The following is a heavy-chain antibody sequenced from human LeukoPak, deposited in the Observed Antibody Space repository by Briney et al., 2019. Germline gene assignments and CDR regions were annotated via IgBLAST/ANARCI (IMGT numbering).Heavy chain of an antibody. CDR3: GRDRQYYGSGSYSGGFDC. CDR2: IYYSGST. J-gene: IGHJ4*02. D-gene: IGHD3-10*01. Sequence: SETLSLTCIVSVGSISSYYCNSIRQSPGKGLEWIGYIYYSGSTNYNPSLRSRVTISVDTSKNQFSLKLRSVTAADTAVYYCGRDRQYYGSGSYSGGFDCWGQGTLVTVSS. V-gene: IGHV4-59*01. CDR1: VGSISSYY.